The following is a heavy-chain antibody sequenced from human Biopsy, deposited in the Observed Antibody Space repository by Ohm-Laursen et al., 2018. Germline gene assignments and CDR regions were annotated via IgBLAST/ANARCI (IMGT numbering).Heavy chain of an antibody. CDR2: IRDSGDSA. CDR1: GFTFSSHA. D-gene: IGHD3-16*01. Sequence: SLRLSCAASGFTFSSHAMAWVRQAPGKGLEWVSGIRDSGDSAYYADSVKGRFTISRDNSRNTLYLQMNSLRAEDTAVYYCAGVGGDYYYGMDVGGRGTTVTVSS. J-gene: IGHJ6*02. CDR3: AGVGGDYYYGMDV. V-gene: IGHV3-23*01.